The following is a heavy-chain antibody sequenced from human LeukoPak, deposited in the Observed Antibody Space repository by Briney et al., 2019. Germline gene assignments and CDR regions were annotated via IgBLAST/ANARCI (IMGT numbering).Heavy chain of an antibody. V-gene: IGHV3-23*01. CDR3: AKDIYGDYGGLDY. CDR1: GFTFGTYA. Sequence: GGSLRLSCAASGFTFGTYAMSWVRQAPGKGLEWVSGIGGNVGSTYYADSVKGRFTVSRDNSKNTLYLQMNSLRAEDTAVYYCAKDIYGDYGGLDYWGQGTLVTVSS. CDR2: IGGNVGST. D-gene: IGHD4-17*01. J-gene: IGHJ4*02.